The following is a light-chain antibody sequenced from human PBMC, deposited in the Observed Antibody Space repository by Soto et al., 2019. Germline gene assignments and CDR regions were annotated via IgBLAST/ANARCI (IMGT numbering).Light chain of an antibody. CDR3: NSYSSSSTLVV. CDR1: SSDVGRYNY. CDR2: DVN. J-gene: IGLJ2*01. V-gene: IGLV2-14*03. Sequence: QSALTQPASVSGSPGQTLTISFTGTSSDVGRYNYVSWYQQHPGKAPKLMIYDVNNRPSGVSNRFSGSKSGNTASLTISGLQAEDEADYYCNSYSSSSTLVVFGGGTKLTVL.